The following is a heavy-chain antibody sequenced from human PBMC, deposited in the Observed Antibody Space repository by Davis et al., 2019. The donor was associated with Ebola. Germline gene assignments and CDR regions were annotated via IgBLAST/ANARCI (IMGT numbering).Heavy chain of an antibody. CDR3: ARSSGSAYYYGMDV. CDR1: GFTVSSNY. V-gene: IGHV3-53*04. D-gene: IGHD3-10*01. J-gene: IGHJ6*02. CDR2: IYSGGST. Sequence: GESLKISCAASGFTVSSNYMSWVRQAPGKGLEWVSVIYSGGSTYYADSVKGRFTISRHNSKNTLYLQMNSLRSDDTAVYYCARSSGSAYYYGMDVWGQGTTVTVSS.